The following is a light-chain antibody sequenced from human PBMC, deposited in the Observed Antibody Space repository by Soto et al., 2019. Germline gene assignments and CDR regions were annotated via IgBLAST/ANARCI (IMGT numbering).Light chain of an antibody. CDR2: DAS. CDR3: LQDYNYPYT. J-gene: IGKJ2*01. CDR1: QGIRTD. Sequence: AIQITQSPSSLSASVGDRVTITCRASQGIRTDLGWYQQKPGKAPKLLIYDASSLQSGVPSRFSGSGSGTDFTLTISSLQPEDFATYYCLQDYNYPYTFGQGTKLEIK. V-gene: IGKV1-6*01.